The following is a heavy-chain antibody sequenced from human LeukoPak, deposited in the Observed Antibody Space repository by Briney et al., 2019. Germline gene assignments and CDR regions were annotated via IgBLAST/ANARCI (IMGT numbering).Heavy chain of an antibody. J-gene: IGHJ4*02. CDR1: GFTFSSYS. CDR2: ISSSGSYT. V-gene: IGHV3-21*01. CDR3: ARGRPSYFDY. Sequence: PGGSLRLSCAASGFTFSSYSMNWVRQAPGKGLEWVSSISSSGSYTYYADSVKGRFTISRDNAKNSLYLQMNSLRAEDTAVYYCARGRPSYFDYWGQGTLVTVSS.